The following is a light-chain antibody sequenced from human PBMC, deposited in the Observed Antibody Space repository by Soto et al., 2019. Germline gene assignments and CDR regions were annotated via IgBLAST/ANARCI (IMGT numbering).Light chain of an antibody. CDR3: SSYAGSSTLYV. Sequence: QSALTQPASVSGSPGQSITISCTGTSSDVGGYNYVSWYQQHPGKAPKLIIYDVSVRPSGVSNRFSGSKSGNTASLTISGRQAEDEADYYCSSYAGSSTLYVFGIGTKLTVL. J-gene: IGLJ1*01. CDR2: DVS. CDR1: SSDVGGYNY. V-gene: IGLV2-14*01.